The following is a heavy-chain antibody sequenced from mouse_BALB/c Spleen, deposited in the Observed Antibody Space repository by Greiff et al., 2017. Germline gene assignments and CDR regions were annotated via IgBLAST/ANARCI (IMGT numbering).Heavy chain of an antibody. J-gene: IGHJ1*01. Sequence: QVQLQQPGAELVKPGASVKLSCKASGYTFTSYWMNWVKQRPGQGLEWIGEINPSNGRTNYNEKFKSKATLTVDKSSSTAYMQLSSLTSEDSAVYYCAIRESYYYGSSDWYFDVWGAGTTVTVSS. D-gene: IGHD1-1*01. CDR3: AIRESYYYGSSDWYFDV. CDR2: INPSNGRT. CDR1: GYTFTSYW. V-gene: IGHV1S81*02.